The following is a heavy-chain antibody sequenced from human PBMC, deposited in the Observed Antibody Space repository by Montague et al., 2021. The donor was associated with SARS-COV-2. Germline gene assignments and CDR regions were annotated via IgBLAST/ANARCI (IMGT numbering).Heavy chain of an antibody. V-gene: IGHV4-59*01. CDR3: ARELQYNWFDP. CDR1: GGSIDSYY. D-gene: IGHD2-21*02. J-gene: IGHJ5*02. Sequence: SETLSLTCTVSGGSIDSYYWSWLRQPPGKGLEWIGYIYYRGTTNYNPSLESRVTMSVDTSKNQFSQNLSSVTAADTAMYYCARELQYNWFDPWGQGTLVTVSS. CDR2: IYYRGTT.